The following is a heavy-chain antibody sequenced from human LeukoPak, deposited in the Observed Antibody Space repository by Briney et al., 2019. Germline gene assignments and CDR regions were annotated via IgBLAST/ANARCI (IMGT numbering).Heavy chain of an antibody. CDR3: ARRRSNYGSGRTGWFDL. CDR2: INHGGST. CDR1: GGSFSGYY. J-gene: IGHJ5*02. V-gene: IGHV4-34*01. Sequence: SETLSLTCAVYGGSFSGYYWSWIRQPPGKGLEWIGKINHGGSTYYTQSLKSRVTISVDTSKNQFSLKLSSVTAADTAVYYCARRRSNYGSGRTGWFDLWGQGTLVTVSS. D-gene: IGHD3-10*01.